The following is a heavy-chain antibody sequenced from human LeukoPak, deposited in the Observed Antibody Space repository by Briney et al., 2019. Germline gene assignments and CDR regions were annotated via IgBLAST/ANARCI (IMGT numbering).Heavy chain of an antibody. CDR2: IYYSGST. Sequence: SETLSLTCTVSGGSISSYYWSWIRQPPGKGLEWIGYIYYSGSTNYNPSLKSRVTISVDTSKNQFSLKLSSVTAADTAVYYCARDSPGTYYDFWSGYPWYSAFDIWGQGTMVTVSS. V-gene: IGHV4-59*01. CDR3: ARDSPGTYYDFWSGYPWYSAFDI. J-gene: IGHJ3*02. CDR1: GGSISSYY. D-gene: IGHD3-3*01.